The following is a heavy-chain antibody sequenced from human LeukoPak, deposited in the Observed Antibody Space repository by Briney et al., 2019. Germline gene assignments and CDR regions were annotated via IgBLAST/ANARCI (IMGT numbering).Heavy chain of an antibody. J-gene: IGHJ4*02. D-gene: IGHD1-26*01. V-gene: IGHV3-30*03. CDR3: ASGGSYFTFDY. CDR1: GFTFSSYG. Sequence: GGSLRLSCAASGFTFSSYGMHWVRQAPGKGLEWVAVISYDGSNKYYADSVKGRFTISRDNSKNTLYLQMNSLRAEDTAVYYCASGGSYFTFDYWGQGTLVTVSP. CDR2: ISYDGSNK.